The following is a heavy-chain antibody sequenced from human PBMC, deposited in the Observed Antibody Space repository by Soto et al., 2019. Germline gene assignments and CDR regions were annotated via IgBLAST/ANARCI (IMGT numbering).Heavy chain of an antibody. CDR1: GGTLSSYT. CDR3: AKDYYDSSGYYSAFFDY. D-gene: IGHD3-22*01. V-gene: IGHV1-69*04. Sequence: SVKVSCKASGGTLSSYTISWVRQAPGQGLEWMGRIIPILGIANYAQKFQGRVTITADKSTSTAYMELNSVRAEDTAVYYCAKDYYDSSGYYSAFFDYWGQGTLVTVSS. CDR2: IIPILGIA. J-gene: IGHJ4*02.